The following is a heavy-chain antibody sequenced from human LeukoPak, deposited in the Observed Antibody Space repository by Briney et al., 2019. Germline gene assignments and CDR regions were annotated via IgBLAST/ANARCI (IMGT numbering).Heavy chain of an antibody. CDR2: IFNSGST. CDR1: GGSFTDYY. D-gene: IGHD5-24*01. Sequence: SETLSLTCAVYGGSFTDYYWSWIRQPPGNGLEWIGSIFNSGSTHYSPSLKSRVTMTVDTSKNQFSLKLSSVTAADTAVYYCARAEDGYQIDYWGQGTLVTVSS. V-gene: IGHV4-34*12. J-gene: IGHJ4*02. CDR3: ARAEDGYQIDY.